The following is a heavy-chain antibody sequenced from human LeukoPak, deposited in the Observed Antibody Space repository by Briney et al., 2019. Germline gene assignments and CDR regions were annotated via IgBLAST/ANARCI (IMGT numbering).Heavy chain of an antibody. CDR2: ISGSGGST. CDR1: GFTFSSYA. Sequence: GGSLRLSCAASGFTFSSYAMSWVRQAPGKGLEWVSAISGSGGSTYYADSVKGRFTISRDNSKNTLYLQMNSLRAEDTAVYYCAKGPFGVVIEINFDYWGQGTLVTVSS. J-gene: IGHJ4*02. CDR3: AKGPFGVVIEINFDY. D-gene: IGHD3-3*01. V-gene: IGHV3-23*01.